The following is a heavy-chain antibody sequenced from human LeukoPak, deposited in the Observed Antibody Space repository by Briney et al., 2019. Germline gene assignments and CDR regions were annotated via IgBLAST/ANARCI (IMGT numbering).Heavy chain of an antibody. J-gene: IGHJ5*02. Sequence: GESLKLSCTGFGYTFKNYWIGWVRQMPGKGLEWMGMIYVDDYDTRYSPSFQGQVSISADKSITTAYLQWSSLKASDTAMYYCVRGGDERVINWFDPWGQGTLVTVSS. CDR3: VRGGDERVINWFDP. V-gene: IGHV5-51*03. CDR1: GYTFKNYW. CDR2: IYVDDYDT. D-gene: IGHD2-21*01.